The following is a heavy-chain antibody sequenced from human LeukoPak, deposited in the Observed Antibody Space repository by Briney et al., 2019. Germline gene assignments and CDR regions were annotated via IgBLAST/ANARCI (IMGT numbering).Heavy chain of an antibody. J-gene: IGHJ4*02. Sequence: PGGSLRLSCAASGFTFSSYGMHWVRQAPDKELEWVAVISYDGSNKYYADSVKGRFTISRDNSKNTLYLQMNSLRAEDTAVYYCAKEYSSSWPHFDYWGQGTLVTVSS. D-gene: IGHD6-13*01. CDR1: GFTFSSYG. CDR3: AKEYSSSWPHFDY. V-gene: IGHV3-30*18. CDR2: ISYDGSNK.